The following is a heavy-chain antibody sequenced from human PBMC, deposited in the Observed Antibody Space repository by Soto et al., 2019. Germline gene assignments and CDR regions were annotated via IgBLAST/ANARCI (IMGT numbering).Heavy chain of an antibody. CDR2: IIPIFGKA. CDR3: AGESRYCSGGSCYFLPGIDY. J-gene: IGHJ4*02. V-gene: IGHV1-69*12. D-gene: IGHD2-15*01. CDR1: GGTFSSYA. Sequence: QVQLVQSGAEVKKPGSSVKVSCKASGGTFSSYAISWVRQAPGQGLEWMGGIIPIFGKANYAQKFQGGVTITADESTSTAYMELSRLRSEDTAVYYCAGESRYCSGGSCYFLPGIDYWGQGTLVTVSS.